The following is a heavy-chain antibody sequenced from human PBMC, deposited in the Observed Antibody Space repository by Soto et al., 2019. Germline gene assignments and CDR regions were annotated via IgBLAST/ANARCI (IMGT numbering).Heavy chain of an antibody. J-gene: IGHJ4*02. CDR1: GFTFSSYG. V-gene: IGHV3-30*18. CDR3: AKWNGGFDY. D-gene: IGHD3-16*01. CDR2: ISYDGSYK. Sequence: QVQLVESGGGVVQPGRSLRLSCAASGFTFSSYGMRWVRQAPGKGLEWVAVISYDGSYKYYADSVKGRLTISIDDSKDTLYPQMTSLRAEDTAVYYCAKWNGGFDYWGQGTLVTVSS.